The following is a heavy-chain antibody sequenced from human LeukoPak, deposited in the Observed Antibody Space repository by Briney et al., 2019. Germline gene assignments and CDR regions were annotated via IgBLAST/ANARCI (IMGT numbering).Heavy chain of an antibody. Sequence: GASVKVSCKASGYTFTGYYMHWVRQAPGQGLEWMGWINPNSGGTNYAQKFQGRVTMTRDTSISTAYMELSRLRSDDTAVYYCARDTMVRGVYYYYYMDVWGKGTTVTVSS. CDR2: INPNSGGT. D-gene: IGHD3-10*01. CDR3: ARDTMVRGVYYYYYMDV. CDR1: GYTFTGYY. J-gene: IGHJ6*03. V-gene: IGHV1-2*02.